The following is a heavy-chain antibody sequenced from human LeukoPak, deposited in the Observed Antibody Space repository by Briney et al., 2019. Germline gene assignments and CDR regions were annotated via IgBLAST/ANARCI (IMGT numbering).Heavy chain of an antibody. D-gene: IGHD1-26*01. J-gene: IGHJ6*02. V-gene: IGHV3-9*02. CDR2: INWIGGGT. CDR3: AKHLTATNTYIFFGLDV. CDR1: GYSSKDYG. Sequence: SLRLSCAPTGYSSKDYGTHWVRPPPEGGLEWVSAINWIGGGTDYADSVKGRCSLFRDTATNSLYLQLSSLRPKDTDLYYCAKHLTATNTYIFFGLDVWGQGTSVTVSS.